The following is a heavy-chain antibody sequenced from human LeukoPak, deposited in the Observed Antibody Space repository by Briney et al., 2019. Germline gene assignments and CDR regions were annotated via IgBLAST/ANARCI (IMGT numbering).Heavy chain of an antibody. D-gene: IGHD2-8*01. CDR2: ISERGDST. J-gene: IGHJ4*02. V-gene: IGHV3-23*01. CDR1: GFTFSSFA. Sequence: GGSLRLSCAASGFTFSSFAMGWVRQAPGEGPEWVSGISERGDSTFYADSVKGRFTISRDHSKNMLYLQMTSLRADDTAVYYCAKVDLTPYCSNGVCYSFTHWGQGTLVAVSS. CDR3: AKVDLTPYCSNGVCYSFTH.